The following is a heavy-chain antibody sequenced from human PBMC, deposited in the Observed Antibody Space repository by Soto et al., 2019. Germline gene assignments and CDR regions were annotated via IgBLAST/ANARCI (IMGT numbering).Heavy chain of an antibody. CDR1: GGSINNYY. Sequence: PSETLSLTCTVSGGSINNYYWSWIRQPPGKGLEWIGYIYYSGSTNYNPSLKSRVTISVDTSKNQFSLKLSSVTAADTAVYYCARVWGYYFDYWGQGTLVTVSS. V-gene: IGHV4-59*01. J-gene: IGHJ4*02. CDR2: IYYSGST. CDR3: ARVWGYYFDY. D-gene: IGHD3-10*01.